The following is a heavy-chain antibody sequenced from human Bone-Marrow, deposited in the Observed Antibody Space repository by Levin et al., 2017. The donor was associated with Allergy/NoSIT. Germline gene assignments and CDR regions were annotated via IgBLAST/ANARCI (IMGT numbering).Heavy chain of an antibody. CDR2: ISSSSAYI. J-gene: IGHJ6*02. CDR1: GVTSNNYT. Sequence: PGGSLRLSCAVSGVTSNNYTLSWVRQPPGKGLEWVSSISSSSAYIHYADSVKGRFTVSRDNAEKLLYLQMNSLRAEDTAIYYCASRIKAPGGLDVWGQGTAVTVSS. D-gene: IGHD3-10*01. CDR3: ASRIKAPGGLDV. V-gene: IGHV3-21*01.